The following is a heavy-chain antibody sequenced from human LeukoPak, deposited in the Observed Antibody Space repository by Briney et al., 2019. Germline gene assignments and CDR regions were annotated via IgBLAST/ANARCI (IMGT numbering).Heavy chain of an antibody. CDR3: ARDRSGYFLTPRYYYYYMDV. J-gene: IGHJ6*03. D-gene: IGHD3/OR15-3a*01. CDR2: IKQDGSEK. Sequence: GGSLRLSCAASGFTFSSYWMNWVRQAPGKGLEWVANIKQDGSEKYYVDSVKGRFTISRDNAKNSLYLQMNSLRAEDTAVYYCARDRSGYFLTPRYYYYYMDVWGKGTTVTISS. CDR1: GFTFSSYW. V-gene: IGHV3-7*01.